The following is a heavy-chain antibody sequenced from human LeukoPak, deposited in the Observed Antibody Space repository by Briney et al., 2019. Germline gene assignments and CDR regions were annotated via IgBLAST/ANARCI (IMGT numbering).Heavy chain of an antibody. CDR1: VNSLSELS. J-gene: IGHJ4*02. CDR3: TTRSGDFWSGFVN. D-gene: IGHD3-3*01. Sequence: ASVKVSCKVSVNSLSELSIQWVRQAPGKGVECLGGFDPEEAKMVYAQNFQGRVTMTEDTSTQTAYMELCGLTSDDTAVYYCTTRSGDFWSGFVNWGQGTLVTASS. V-gene: IGHV1-24*01. CDR2: FDPEEAKM.